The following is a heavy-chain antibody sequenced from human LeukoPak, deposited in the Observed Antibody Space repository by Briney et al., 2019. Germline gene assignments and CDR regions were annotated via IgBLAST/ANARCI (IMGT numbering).Heavy chain of an antibody. CDR2: ISSSADAK. D-gene: IGHD2-15*01. CDR3: ARDMVD. V-gene: IGHV3-48*04. Sequence: GGSLRLSCEASGFTFSSYAMGWVRQAPGKGLEWVSYISSSADAKYCADSVKGRFTISRDNAKNSLYLQMNSLRAEDTAVYYCARDMVDWGQGTLVTVSS. CDR1: GFTFSSYA. J-gene: IGHJ4*02.